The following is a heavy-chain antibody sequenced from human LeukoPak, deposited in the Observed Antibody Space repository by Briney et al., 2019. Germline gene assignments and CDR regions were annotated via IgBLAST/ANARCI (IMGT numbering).Heavy chain of an antibody. CDR2: IYYSGST. CDR1: GGSISSSSYY. J-gene: IGHJ4*02. CDR3: ARRRLAAAVHSDYFDY. Sequence: KPSETLSLTCAVSGGSISSSSYYWGWIRQPPGKGLEWIGSIYYSGSTYYNPSLKSRVTISVDTSKNQFSLKLSSVTAADTAVYYCARRRLAAAVHSDYFDYWGQGTLVTVSS. V-gene: IGHV4-39*01. D-gene: IGHD6-13*01.